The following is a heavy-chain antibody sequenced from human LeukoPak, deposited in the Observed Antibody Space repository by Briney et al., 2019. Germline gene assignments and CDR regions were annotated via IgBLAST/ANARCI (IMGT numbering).Heavy chain of an antibody. J-gene: IGHJ4*02. CDR2: ISSSSSYI. V-gene: IGHV3-21*01. D-gene: IGHD3-22*01. CDR3: ARESPETYYYDSSGYNSGGFDY. CDR1: GFTFSSYS. Sequence: GGSLRLSCAASGFTFSSYSMNWVRQAPGKGLERVSSISSSSSYIYYADSVKGRFTISRDNAKNSLYLQMNSLRAEDTAVYYCARESPETYYYDSSGYNSGGFDYWGQGTLVTVSS.